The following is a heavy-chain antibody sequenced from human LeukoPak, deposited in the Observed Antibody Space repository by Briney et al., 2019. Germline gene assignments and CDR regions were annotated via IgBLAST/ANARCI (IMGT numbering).Heavy chain of an antibody. CDR3: ASASGYSYGFAFDI. D-gene: IGHD5-18*01. CDR1: GYTFTVYY. V-gene: IGHV1-2*02. J-gene: IGHJ3*02. Sequence: APVTVSFKASGYTFTVYYMHWVRQAPGQGLAWMGWINPNSGGTNYAQKFQGRVTMTRDTSISTAYMELNRLRSDDTAVYYCASASGYSYGFAFDIWGQGTMVTVSS. CDR2: INPNSGGT.